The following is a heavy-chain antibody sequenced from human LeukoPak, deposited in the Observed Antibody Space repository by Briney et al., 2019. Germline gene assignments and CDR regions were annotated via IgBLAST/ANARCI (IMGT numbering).Heavy chain of an antibody. D-gene: IGHD6-19*01. CDR1: GFTFSSYA. CDR2: ISYDGSNK. V-gene: IGHV3-30*04. Sequence: PGGSLRLSCAASGFTFSSYAMHWVRQAPGKGLEWVAVISYDGSNKYYADSVKGRFTISGDNSKNTLYLQMNSLRAEDTAVYYCASTGRRAGTDFDYWGQGTLVTVSS. J-gene: IGHJ4*02. CDR3: ASTGRRAGTDFDY.